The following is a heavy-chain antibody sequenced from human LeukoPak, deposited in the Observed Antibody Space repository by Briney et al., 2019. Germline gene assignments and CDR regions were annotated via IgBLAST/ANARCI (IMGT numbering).Heavy chain of an antibody. J-gene: IGHJ6*02. CDR1: XX. CDR2: IYYTGST. Sequence: XXXXWIXXXXGKGLEWIGHIYYTGSTNYNPSLKSRVTISVDKSKNHFSLKLSSVTAADTALYYCARLLFGGYYYYYGMDVWGQGTTVTVSS. CDR3: ARLLFGGYYYYYGMDV. V-gene: IGHV4-59*12. D-gene: IGHD3-10*01.